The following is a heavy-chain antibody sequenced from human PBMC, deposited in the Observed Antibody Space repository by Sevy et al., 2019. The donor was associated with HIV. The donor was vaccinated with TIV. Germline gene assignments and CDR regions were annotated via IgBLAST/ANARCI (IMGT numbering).Heavy chain of an antibody. D-gene: IGHD3-10*01. J-gene: IGHJ4*02. V-gene: IGHV4-59*01. CDR3: ARDSRGSGSYYTLDY. CDR2: IYYSGNT. CDR1: GGSISSYY. Sequence: SETLSLTCTVSGGSISSYYWSWIRQPPGKGLEWIGYIYYSGNTNYNPSLKSRVTISVDTSKNQFSLKLSSVTAADTTVYYCARDSRGSGSYYTLDYWGQGTLVTVSS.